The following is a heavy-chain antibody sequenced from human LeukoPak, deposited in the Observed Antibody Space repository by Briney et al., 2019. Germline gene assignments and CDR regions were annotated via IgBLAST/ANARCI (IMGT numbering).Heavy chain of an antibody. J-gene: IGHJ5*01. CDR1: GFTFSSYA. Sequence: HPGGSLRLSCAASGFTFSSYAMSWVRQAPGKGLEWVSAISGSGGSTYYADSVKGRFTISRDNSKNTLYLQMNSLRAEDTAVYYCVKHSLGESTKYNWFDSWGQGTLVTVSA. V-gene: IGHV3-23*01. D-gene: IGHD3-10*01. CDR2: ISGSGGST. CDR3: VKHSLGESTKYNWFDS.